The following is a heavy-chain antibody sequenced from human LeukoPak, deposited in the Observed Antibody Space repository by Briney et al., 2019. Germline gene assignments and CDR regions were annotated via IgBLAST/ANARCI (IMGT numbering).Heavy chain of an antibody. J-gene: IGHJ5*02. V-gene: IGHV1-18*01. CDR3: ARDGTNGWFDP. CDR1: GYTFTSYG. Sequence: ASVKVSCRASGYTFTSYGISWVRQAPGQGLEWMGWINAYSGNTNYAQKLQGRVTMTTDTSTSTAYMELRSLRSDDTAVYYCARDGTNGWFDPWGQGTLVTVSS. D-gene: IGHD1-1*01. CDR2: INAYSGNT.